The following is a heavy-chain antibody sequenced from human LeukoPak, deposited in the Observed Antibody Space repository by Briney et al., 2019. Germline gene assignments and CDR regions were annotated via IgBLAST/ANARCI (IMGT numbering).Heavy chain of an antibody. CDR2: IYPGDSDT. V-gene: IGHV5-51*01. Sequence: GESLKISCKGSGYSFTSYWIGWVRQMPGKGLEWMGIIYPGDSDTRYSPSFQDQVTISADKSISTAYLQWSSLKASDTAMYYCARHQAYYYDSSGYRYFDYWGQGTLVTVSS. D-gene: IGHD3-22*01. J-gene: IGHJ4*02. CDR1: GYSFTSYW. CDR3: ARHQAYYYDSSGYRYFDY.